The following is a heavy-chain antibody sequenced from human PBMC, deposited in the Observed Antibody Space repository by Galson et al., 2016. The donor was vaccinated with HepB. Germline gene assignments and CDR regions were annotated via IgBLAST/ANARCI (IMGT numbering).Heavy chain of an antibody. CDR2: INTANGNT. V-gene: IGHV1-3*04. D-gene: IGHD1-26*01. CDR1: GYTFSSYA. Sequence: SVKVSCKASGYTFSSYAMHWVRQAPGQRLEWMGWINTANGNTKYSQKLQGRVTITRDTSASTAYMELSSLKSEDTAVYYCARGIFSGSYSTGWYYFDYWGQGILVTGSS. J-gene: IGHJ4*02. CDR3: ARGIFSGSYSTGWYYFDY.